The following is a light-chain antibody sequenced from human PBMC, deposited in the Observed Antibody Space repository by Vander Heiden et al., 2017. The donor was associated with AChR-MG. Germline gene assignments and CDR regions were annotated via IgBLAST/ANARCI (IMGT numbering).Light chain of an antibody. CDR2: GKN. CDR3: NSRDSSGNHSWV. J-gene: IGLJ3*02. V-gene: IGLV3-19*01. CDR1: SLRSYY. Sequence: SSELTQDPAVSVALGQTVRITCQGDSLRSYYASWYQQKQGQAPVLVIYGKNNRPSGIPDRFSGSSSGNTASLTITGAQAEDEADYYCNSRDSSGNHSWVFGGGTKLTVL.